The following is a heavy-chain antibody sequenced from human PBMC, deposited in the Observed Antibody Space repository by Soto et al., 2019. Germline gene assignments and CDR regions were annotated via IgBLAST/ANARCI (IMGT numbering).Heavy chain of an antibody. CDR3: TRDLLYVLRFLEWLIPFDY. J-gene: IGHJ4*02. D-gene: IGHD3-3*01. CDR2: IRSKAYGGTT. Sequence: GGSLRLSCTASGFTFGDYAMSWFRQAPGKGLEWVGFIRSKAYGGTTEYAASVKGRFTISRDDSKSIAYLQMNSLKTEDTAVYYCTRDLLYVLRFLEWLIPFDYWGQGTLVTVSS. V-gene: IGHV3-49*03. CDR1: GFTFGDYA.